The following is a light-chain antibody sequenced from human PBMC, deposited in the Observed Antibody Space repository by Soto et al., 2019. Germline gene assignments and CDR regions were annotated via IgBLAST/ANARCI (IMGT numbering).Light chain of an antibody. CDR1: QNIRTW. V-gene: IGKV1-5*03. J-gene: IGKJ1*01. CDR2: QAS. CDR3: QQYNSPWT. Sequence: DIQMTQSPSTLSAFVGDRVTITCRASQNIRTWLAWYQQKPGKAPKLLISQASNLESGVPSRFSGSGSGTEFTLTISSLQPDDFATYYYQQYNSPWTFGQGTKVEI.